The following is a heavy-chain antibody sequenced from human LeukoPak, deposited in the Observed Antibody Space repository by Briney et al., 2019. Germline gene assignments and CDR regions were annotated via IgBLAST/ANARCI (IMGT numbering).Heavy chain of an antibody. D-gene: IGHD4-23*01. V-gene: IGHV6-1*01. CDR1: GDSVSSNSVA. J-gene: IGHJ4*02. Sequence: SQTLSLTCAISGDSVSSNSVAWNWIRQSPSRGLEWLGRTYYRSKWYNDYAVSVKSRITINPDTSKNQFSLQLNSVTPEDTAVYYCARGRNNYGGNSEIEYWGQGTLVTVSS. CDR2: TYYRSKWYN. CDR3: ARGRNNYGGNSEIEY.